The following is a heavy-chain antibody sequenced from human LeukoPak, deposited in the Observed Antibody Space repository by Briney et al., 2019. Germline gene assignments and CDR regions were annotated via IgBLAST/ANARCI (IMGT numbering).Heavy chain of an antibody. CDR2: IIPILGIA. Sequence: SVKVSCKASGGTFISYAISWVRQAPGQGLEWMGRIIPILGIANYAQKFQGRVTITADKSTSTAYMELSSLRSEDTAVYYCARDGFCSGGSCYWAPDPNGFDPWGQGTLVTVSS. CDR1: GGTFISYA. D-gene: IGHD2-15*01. CDR3: ARDGFCSGGSCYWAPDPNGFDP. J-gene: IGHJ5*02. V-gene: IGHV1-69*04.